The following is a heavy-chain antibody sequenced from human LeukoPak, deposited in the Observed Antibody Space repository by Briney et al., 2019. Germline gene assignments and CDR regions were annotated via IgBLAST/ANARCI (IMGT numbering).Heavy chain of an antibody. V-gene: IGHV3-21*01. Sequence: GGSLRLSCAAPGFTFSSYSMNWVRQAPGKGLEWVSSISSSGRYIYYADSVKGRFTISRDNAKNSLYLQMNSLRAEDTAVYYCSRGEGSCSGGSCYAIDYWGQGTLVTVSS. D-gene: IGHD2-15*01. CDR3: SRGEGSCSGGSCYAIDY. J-gene: IGHJ4*02. CDR1: GFTFSSYS. CDR2: ISSSGRYI.